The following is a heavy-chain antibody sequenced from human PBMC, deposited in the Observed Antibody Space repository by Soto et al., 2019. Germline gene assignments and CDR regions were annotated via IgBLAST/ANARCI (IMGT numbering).Heavy chain of an antibody. D-gene: IGHD6-19*01. CDR2: IIPIFGTA. J-gene: IGHJ6*02. CDR3: ARDSINLSVAGTSYYYYGMDV. Sequence: KVSCKASGGTFSSYAISWVRQVPGQGLEWMGGIIPIFGTANYAQKFQGRVTITADESTSTAYMELSSLRSEDTAVYYCARDSINLSVAGTSYYYYGMDVWGQGTTVTVSS. V-gene: IGHV1-69*01. CDR1: GGTFSSYA.